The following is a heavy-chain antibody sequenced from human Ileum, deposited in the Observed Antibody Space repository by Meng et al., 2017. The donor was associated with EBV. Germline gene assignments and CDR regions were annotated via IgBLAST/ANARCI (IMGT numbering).Heavy chain of an antibody. CDR1: GDSVSSDTTA. J-gene: IGHJ5*02. CDR3: ATSRIAKFDR. Sequence: LPESGPGLVQPSQSLSPSGVIHGDSVSSDTTAWNWIRQSPSRGLEWLGRTYRRSRWYYDYALSVKSRINISPDTSKNQVSLQLNSVTDEDTGIYYCATSRIAKFDRWGQGTLVTVSS. V-gene: IGHV6-1*01. CDR2: TYRRSRWYY.